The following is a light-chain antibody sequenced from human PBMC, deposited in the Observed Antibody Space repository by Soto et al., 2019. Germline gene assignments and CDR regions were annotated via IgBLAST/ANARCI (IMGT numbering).Light chain of an antibody. CDR2: DAS. Sequence: IVMTQSPATLSVSPGEGVTLSCRASQSVRHKLAWYQQKPGQGPRLLIHDASTRAPGIPARFSGGGSGTDFTLTISSLQSEDSAVYCCQQYNTWPPITFGGGTKVEIK. V-gene: IGKV3-15*01. CDR1: QSVRHK. J-gene: IGKJ4*01. CDR3: QQYNTWPPIT.